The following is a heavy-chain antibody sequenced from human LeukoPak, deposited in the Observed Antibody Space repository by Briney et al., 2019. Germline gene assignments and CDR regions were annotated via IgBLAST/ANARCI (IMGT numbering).Heavy chain of an antibody. Sequence: PSETLSLTCTVSGGSISSYYWSWIRQPPGKGLEWIGYIYYSGSTNYNPSLKSRVTISVDTSKNQFSLKLSSVTAADTAVYYCARDRGIMTTVTGFDPWGQGTLVTVSS. V-gene: IGHV4-59*01. CDR3: ARDRGIMTTVTGFDP. D-gene: IGHD4-17*01. J-gene: IGHJ5*02. CDR2: IYYSGST. CDR1: GGSISSYY.